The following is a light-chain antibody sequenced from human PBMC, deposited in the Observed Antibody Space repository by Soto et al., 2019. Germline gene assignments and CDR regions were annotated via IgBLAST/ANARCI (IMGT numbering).Light chain of an antibody. CDR1: SSDVGGYDY. V-gene: IGLV2-8*01. Sequence: QSALTQPPSASGSPGQSVTISCTGTSSDVGGYDYVSWYQQRPGKAPKLMIYEVTIRPSGVSDRFSGSKSGNTASLTVSGLQAEDEADYYCSSYTGGNPSYVFGTGTKV. CDR3: SSYTGGNPSYV. J-gene: IGLJ1*01. CDR2: EVT.